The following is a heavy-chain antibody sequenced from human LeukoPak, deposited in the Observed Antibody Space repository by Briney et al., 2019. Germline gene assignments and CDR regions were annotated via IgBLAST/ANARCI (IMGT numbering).Heavy chain of an antibody. CDR1: GFTFSSYY. D-gene: IGHD3-22*01. V-gene: IGHV3-9*01. CDR2: ISWNSGSI. CDR3: AKAAYDSSGWYYFDY. J-gene: IGHJ4*02. Sequence: PAGGSLRLSCAASGFTFSSYYKHWVRQAPGKGLEWVSGISWNSGSIGYADSVKGRFTISRGNAKNSLYLQMNSLRAEDTALYYCAKAAYDSSGWYYFDYWGQGTLVTVSS.